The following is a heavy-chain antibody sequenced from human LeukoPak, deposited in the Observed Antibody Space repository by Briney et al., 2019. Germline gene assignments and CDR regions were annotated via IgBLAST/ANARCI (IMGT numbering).Heavy chain of an antibody. CDR2: IYPGDSDT. CDR3: ARLQDYHGSGSYFSY. V-gene: IGHV5-51*01. J-gene: IGHJ4*02. CDR1: GYSFTSYW. D-gene: IGHD3-10*01. Sequence: GESLKISCKGSGYSFTSYWIGWVRQMPGKGLEWMGIIYPGDSDTRYSPSFQGQVTISADKSISTAYLQWSSLKASDTAMYYCARLQDYHGSGSYFSYWGQGTLVTVSS.